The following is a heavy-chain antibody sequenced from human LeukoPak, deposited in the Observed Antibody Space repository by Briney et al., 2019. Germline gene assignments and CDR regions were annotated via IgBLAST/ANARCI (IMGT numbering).Heavy chain of an antibody. CDR1: GGSISSITYY. V-gene: IGHV4-39*01. D-gene: IGHD6-13*01. CDR2: IYYSGST. Sequence: SSETLSLTCTVSGGSISSITYYWGWVRQPPGKGLEWIASIYYSGSTYYNPSLKSRVTISVDTSKNQFSLKLSSVTAADTAVYYCARHDRRYRIAAAGTPRNGFDYWGQGTLVTVSS. J-gene: IGHJ4*02. CDR3: ARHDRRYRIAAAGTPRNGFDY.